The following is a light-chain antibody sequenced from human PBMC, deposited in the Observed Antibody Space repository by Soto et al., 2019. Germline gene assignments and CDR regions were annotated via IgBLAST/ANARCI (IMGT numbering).Light chain of an antibody. V-gene: IGKV3-20*01. CDR1: RSFASSY. Sequence: EILLTQSPVPLSLSPGERATLSCRASRSFASSYLGWYQQKPGQAPRLLIYAASTRATGIPDRFSGSGSATDFTLTISRLEPEDSAVYYCQHYDSSPPYTFGQGTKLEIK. J-gene: IGKJ2*01. CDR2: AAS. CDR3: QHYDSSPPYT.